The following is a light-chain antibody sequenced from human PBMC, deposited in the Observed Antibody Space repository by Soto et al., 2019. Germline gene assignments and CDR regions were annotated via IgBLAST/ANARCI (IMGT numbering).Light chain of an antibody. CDR3: QVWNSSSDPWV. Sequence: YELTQPPSVSVAPGQTAMITCGGNNIGNKSVHWYHQRPGQAPVLVVYDDDDRPSGIPERFSGSNSGNTPTLTISRVEAGDEADYYCQVWNSSSDPWVFGGGTKLTVL. CDR1: NIGNKS. J-gene: IGLJ3*02. CDR2: DDD. V-gene: IGLV3-21*02.